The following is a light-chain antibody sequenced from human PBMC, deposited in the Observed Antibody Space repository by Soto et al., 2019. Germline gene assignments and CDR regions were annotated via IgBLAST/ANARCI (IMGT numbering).Light chain of an antibody. CDR1: QSISSY. V-gene: IGKV1-39*01. CDR2: AAS. CDR3: QQYGSSPPGFT. Sequence: DIQMTQSPSSLSASVGDRVTITCRASQSISSYLNWYQQKPGKAPKLLIYAASSLQSGVSSRFSGSGSGTDFTLTISSLQPEDFATYYCQQYGSSPPGFTFGPGTKVDIK. J-gene: IGKJ3*01.